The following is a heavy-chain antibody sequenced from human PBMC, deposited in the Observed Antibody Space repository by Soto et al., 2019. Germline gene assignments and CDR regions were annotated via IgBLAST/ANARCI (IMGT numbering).Heavy chain of an antibody. CDR3: AKDGGPYNWNDFVFDY. CDR1: GFTFSSYG. D-gene: IGHD1-1*01. CDR2: ISYDGSNK. V-gene: IGHV3-30*18. J-gene: IGHJ4*02. Sequence: QVQLVESGGGVVQPGRSLRLSCAASGFTFSSYGMHWVRQAPGKGLEWVAVISYDGSNKYYADSVKDRFTISRDNSKNTLYLQMNSLRAEDTAVYYCAKDGGPYNWNDFVFDYWGQGTLVTVSS.